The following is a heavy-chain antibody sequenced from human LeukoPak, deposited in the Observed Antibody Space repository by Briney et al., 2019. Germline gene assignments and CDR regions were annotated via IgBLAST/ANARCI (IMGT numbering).Heavy chain of an antibody. V-gene: IGHV4-59*08. Sequence: PSETLSLTCTVSGGSISSYYWSWIRQPPGKGLEWIGYIYYSGSTNYNPSLKSRVTISVDTSKNQFSLKLSSVTAADTAVYYCAIAHSSSSVYFDYWGQGTLVTVSS. D-gene: IGHD6-6*01. J-gene: IGHJ4*02. CDR1: GGSISSYY. CDR2: IYYSGST. CDR3: AIAHSSSSVYFDY.